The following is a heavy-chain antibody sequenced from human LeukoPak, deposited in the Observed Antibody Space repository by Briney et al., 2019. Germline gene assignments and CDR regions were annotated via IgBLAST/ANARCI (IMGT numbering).Heavy chain of an antibody. CDR2: IYHSGST. CDR1: GGSISSGGYY. D-gene: IGHD5-18*01. Sequence: PSETLSLTCTVSGGSISSGGYYWSWIRQPPGKGLEWIGYIYHSGSTYYNPSLKSRVTISVDTSKNQFSLKLSSVTAADTAVYYCARDGSFGYQYYFDYWGQGTLVTVSS. CDR3: ARDGSFGYQYYFDY. J-gene: IGHJ4*02. V-gene: IGHV4-61*08.